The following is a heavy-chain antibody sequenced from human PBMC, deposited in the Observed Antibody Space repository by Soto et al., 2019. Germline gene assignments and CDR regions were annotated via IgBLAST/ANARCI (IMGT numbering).Heavy chain of an antibody. CDR3: ARGLYSYDSSGCMFDP. D-gene: IGHD3-22*01. J-gene: IGHJ5*02. V-gene: IGHV1-18*01. CDR1: RYTFTSSC. CDR2: ISAYNGNT. Sequence: ASVKVSCKSSRYTFTSSCITWVRQALGQGLECMGWISAYNGNTNYTQKLQGRGTMTTDASTSTAYMELRSLRSDDKAVYYCARGLYSYDSSGCMFDPWGQGTLVTVSS.